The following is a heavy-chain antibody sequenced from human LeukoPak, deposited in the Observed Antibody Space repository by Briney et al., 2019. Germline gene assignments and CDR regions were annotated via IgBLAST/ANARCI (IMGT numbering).Heavy chain of an antibody. J-gene: IGHJ4*02. CDR2: LSGGGDSR. CDR3: AKAVRSMVTGGGYFDS. CDR1: GFAFSNYA. Sequence: GGSLRLSCAASGFAFSNYAMSWVRQAPGKGLEWVSSLSGGGDSRYYADSVMGRFTISRDNSKNTLYLQMNSLRAEDTAVYYCAKAVRSMVTGGGYFDSWGQGTLVTVSS. D-gene: IGHD3-10*01. V-gene: IGHV3-23*01.